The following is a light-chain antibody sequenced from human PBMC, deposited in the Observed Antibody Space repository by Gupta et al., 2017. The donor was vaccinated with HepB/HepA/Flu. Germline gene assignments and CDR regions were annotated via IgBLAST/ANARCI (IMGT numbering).Light chain of an antibody. CDR2: SNN. CDR3: AAWDDSLSGWV. CDR1: SSNIGRRH. V-gene: IGLV1-44*01. J-gene: IGLJ3*02. Sequence: HSVPPHPPSPAGHPAPRVTITCSGSSSNIGRRHIHAYQQVPGTAPKVLLYSNNQRPSGVADRCSFSKSGTSASAAISGLQPEDEADYYYAAWDDSLSGWVFGGRTKVTVL.